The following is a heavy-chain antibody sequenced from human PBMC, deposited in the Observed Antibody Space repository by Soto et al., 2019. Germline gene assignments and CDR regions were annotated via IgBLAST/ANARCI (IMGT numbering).Heavy chain of an antibody. CDR1: GFTFSSYG. D-gene: IGHD4-4*01. J-gene: IGHJ5*02. Sequence: PGGSLILSCAASGFTFSSYGMNWVRQAPGKGLEWVSSISSSSSYIYYADSVKGRFTISRDNAKDSLYLQMNSLRAEDTAVYYCARDGAYSNYEEKDWFDPWGQGTLVTVSS. CDR2: ISSSSSYI. CDR3: ARDGAYSNYEEKDWFDP. V-gene: IGHV3-21*01.